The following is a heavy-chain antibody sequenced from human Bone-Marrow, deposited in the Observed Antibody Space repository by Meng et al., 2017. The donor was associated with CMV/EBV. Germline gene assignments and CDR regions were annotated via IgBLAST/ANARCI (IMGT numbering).Heavy chain of an antibody. CDR2: IYYIGST. CDR3: ARQRSGYWSGTSCYDPYYFDF. J-gene: IGHJ4*02. D-gene: IGHD2-2*03. V-gene: IGHV4-59*01. Sequence: SETLSLTCTVSGGCINSYYWSWIRQPPGKALEWIGYIYYIGSTSYNPSLKSRVTISIDTSKNQFSLRLSSATAADTAVYFCARQRSGYWSGTSCYDPYYFDFWGQGAVVTFSS. CDR1: GGCINSYY.